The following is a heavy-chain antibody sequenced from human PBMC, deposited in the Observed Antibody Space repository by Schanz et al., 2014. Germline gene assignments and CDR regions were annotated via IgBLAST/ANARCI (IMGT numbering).Heavy chain of an antibody. V-gene: IGHV3-33*01. CDR1: GFIFSNYG. CDR2: IWSDGSTK. CDR3: ARAHGNNWYGKGLDY. D-gene: IGHD1-1*01. Sequence: QVQLVESGGGVVQPGGSLRLSCAASGFIFSNYGMHWVRQAPGKGLEWVAVIWSDGSTKYYADSVKGRFTISRDNSKNTLYLQMNSLRADDTAVYFGARAHGNNWYGKGLDYWGQGTQVTVSS. J-gene: IGHJ4*02.